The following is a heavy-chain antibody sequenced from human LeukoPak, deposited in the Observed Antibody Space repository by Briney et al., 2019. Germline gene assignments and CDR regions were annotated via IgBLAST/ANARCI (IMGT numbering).Heavy chain of an antibody. CDR1: GFTFSDYY. V-gene: IGHV3-11*04. Sequence: GGALRLSRVASGFTFSDYYMSWIRPAPGKGLEWVSYISSSGSIIYYADSVKGRFTISRDNAKNSLYLQMNSLRAEDTAVYYCAKDLRTWFGELFDYWGQGTLVTVSS. J-gene: IGHJ4*02. D-gene: IGHD3-10*01. CDR3: AKDLRTWFGELFDY. CDR2: ISSSGSII.